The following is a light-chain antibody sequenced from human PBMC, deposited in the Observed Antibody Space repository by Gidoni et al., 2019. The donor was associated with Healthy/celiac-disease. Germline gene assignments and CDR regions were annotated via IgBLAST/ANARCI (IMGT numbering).Light chain of an antibody. J-gene: IGLJ2*01. CDR1: KLGDKY. CDR3: QAWDSSTVV. CDR2: QDS. V-gene: IGLV3-1*01. Sequence: SDELTQPPSVSVSPGQTASITFSGDKLGDKYACWYPQKPGQSPVLVIYQDSKRPAGIPERFSGSNSGNTATLTISGTQAIDEADYYCQAWDSSTVVFGGGTKLTVL.